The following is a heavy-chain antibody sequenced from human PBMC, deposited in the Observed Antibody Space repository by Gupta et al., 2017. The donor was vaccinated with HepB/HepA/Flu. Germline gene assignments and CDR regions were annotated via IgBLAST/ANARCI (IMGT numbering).Heavy chain of an antibody. D-gene: IGHD1-26*01. CDR1: GGSVSSGSYY. J-gene: IGHJ5*02. CDR3: ARVWSYWFDP. CDR2: IYYSEST. V-gene: IGHV4-61*01. Sequence: QVQLQESGPGLVKPSETLSLTCTVSGGSVSSGSYYWSWIRQPPGKGLEWIGYIYYSESTNYNPSLKSRVTISVDTSKNQFSLKLSSVTAADTAVYYCARVWSYWFDPWSQGTLVTVSS.